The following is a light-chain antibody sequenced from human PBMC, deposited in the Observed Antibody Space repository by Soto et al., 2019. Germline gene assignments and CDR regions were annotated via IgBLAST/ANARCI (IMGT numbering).Light chain of an antibody. CDR1: QSVSTY. CDR3: QQRSNWPPIT. J-gene: IGKJ5*01. Sequence: EIVLTQSPATLSLSPGERATLSCRASQSVSTYLAWYQQRPGQAPRLLIYDASNRAAAIPARFSGTGSGTDFPLTITSLEPEDFAVYYCQQRSNWPPITFGQGTRLEIK. CDR2: DAS. V-gene: IGKV3-11*01.